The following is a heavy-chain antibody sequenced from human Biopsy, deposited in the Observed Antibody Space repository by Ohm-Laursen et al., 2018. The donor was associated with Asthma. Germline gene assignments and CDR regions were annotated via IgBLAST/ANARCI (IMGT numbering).Heavy chain of an antibody. J-gene: IGHJ3*02. CDR2: MSFDGRQT. D-gene: IGHD3-3*01. V-gene: IGHV3-30*18. Sequence: SLRLSCTASGFSFNSYGMHWVRQAPGKGLEWVAVMSFDGRQTYYADSVKGRFTISRDNSKNTLYLQMNSLRAEDTAVYYCTKERYYDFWSSYRIWGQGTMVTVSS. CDR3: TKERYYDFWSSYRI. CDR1: GFSFNSYG.